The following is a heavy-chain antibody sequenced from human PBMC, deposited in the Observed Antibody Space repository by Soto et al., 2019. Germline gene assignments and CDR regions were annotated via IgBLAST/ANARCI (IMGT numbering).Heavy chain of an antibody. CDR3: AGGGSSGWYGY. CDR1: GGTFSSYT. CDR2: IIPILGIT. J-gene: IGHJ4*02. D-gene: IGHD6-19*01. V-gene: IGHV1-69*02. Sequence: QVQLVQSGAEVKKPGSSVKVSCKSSGGTFSSYTISWVRQAPGQGREWMGRIIPILGITNYAQKFQGRVTITADKSTSTAYMELSSLRAEDTAVYYCAGGGSSGWYGYWGQGTLVTVSS.